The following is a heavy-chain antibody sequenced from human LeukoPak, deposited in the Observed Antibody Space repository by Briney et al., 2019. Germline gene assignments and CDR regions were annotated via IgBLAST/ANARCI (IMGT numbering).Heavy chain of an antibody. J-gene: IGHJ6*03. CDR2: IYPGDSDT. Sequence: GASLQIYCKGSGCSFTSYWIGWVRQMPGKGLEWMGIIYPGDSDTRYSPSFQGQVTISADKSISTAYLQWSSLKASDTAMYYCARQDSYGFDYYMDVWGKGTTVTVSS. CDR1: GCSFTSYW. CDR3: ARQDSYGFDYYMDV. V-gene: IGHV5-51*01. D-gene: IGHD5-18*01.